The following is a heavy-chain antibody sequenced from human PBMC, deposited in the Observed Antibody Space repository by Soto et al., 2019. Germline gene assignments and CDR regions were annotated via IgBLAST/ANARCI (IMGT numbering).Heavy chain of an antibody. CDR1: GFTFNNYA. Sequence: PGGSLRLSCAASGFTFNNYAVNWVRQAPGKGLEWVSGISWSAGRTYYAGSVKGRFTISRDNSKDTLYLQMNSLRVEDTAVYYCAKGPVQLWSFDYWGQGTLVTVSS. CDR2: ISWSAGRT. CDR3: AKGPVQLWSFDY. J-gene: IGHJ4*02. D-gene: IGHD1-1*01. V-gene: IGHV3-23*01.